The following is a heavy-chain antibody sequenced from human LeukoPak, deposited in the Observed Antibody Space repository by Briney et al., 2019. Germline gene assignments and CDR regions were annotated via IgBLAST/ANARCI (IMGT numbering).Heavy chain of an antibody. CDR3: ARLGYCSGGSCYSNWFDP. J-gene: IGHJ5*02. V-gene: IGHV1-69*05. D-gene: IGHD2-15*01. CDR2: IIPIFGTA. Sequence: VASVKVSCKASGGTFSSYAISWVRQAPGQGLEWMGGIIPIFGTANYAQKFQGRVTITTDESTSTAYMELSSLRSEDTAVYYCARLGYCSGGSCYSNWFDPWGQGTLVTVSS. CDR1: GGTFSSYA.